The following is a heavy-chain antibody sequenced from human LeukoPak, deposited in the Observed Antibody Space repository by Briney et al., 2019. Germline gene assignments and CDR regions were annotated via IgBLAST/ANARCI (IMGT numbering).Heavy chain of an antibody. CDR1: GYAFTSYG. Sequence: ASVKASCKASGYAFTSYGISWLRQAPGQGLEWMGCISAYNGNTNYAQKLQGRVTMTTDTSTSTAYMELRSLRSDDTAVYYCARVEDDFWRGYYWAYWGQGSLVTVSS. CDR3: ARVEDDFWRGYYWAY. J-gene: IGHJ1*01. V-gene: IGHV1-18*01. D-gene: IGHD3-3*01. CDR2: ISAYNGNT.